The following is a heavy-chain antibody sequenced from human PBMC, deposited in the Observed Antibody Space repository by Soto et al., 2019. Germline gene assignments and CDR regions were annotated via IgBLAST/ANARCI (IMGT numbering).Heavy chain of an antibody. CDR3: ARRSITIPYFDY. CDR1: GGSISSGGYY. J-gene: IGHJ4*02. CDR2: IYYSGST. Sequence: PSETLSLTCTVSGGSISSGGYYWSWIRQHPGKGLEWIGYIYYSGSTYYNPSLRSRVTISVDTSKNQFSLKLSSVTAADTAVYYCARRSITIPYFDYWGQGTLVTVSS. V-gene: IGHV4-31*03. D-gene: IGHD3-3*01.